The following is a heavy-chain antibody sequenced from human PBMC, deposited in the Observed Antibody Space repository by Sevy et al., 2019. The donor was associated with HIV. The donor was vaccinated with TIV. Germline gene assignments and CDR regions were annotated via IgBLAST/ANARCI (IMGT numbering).Heavy chain of an antibody. Sequence: ASVKVSCKASGYTFSNYGINWVRQAPGHGLEWMGWISSYNGNTNYAQKFQGRVTMTIDTPTSTGYMELGSLRSDDTAMYYCARDRVPYSSSCEFDYWGKGTLVTVSS. V-gene: IGHV1-18*01. CDR3: ARDRVPYSSSCEFDY. CDR1: GYTFSNYG. J-gene: IGHJ4*02. D-gene: IGHD6-13*01. CDR2: ISSYNGNT.